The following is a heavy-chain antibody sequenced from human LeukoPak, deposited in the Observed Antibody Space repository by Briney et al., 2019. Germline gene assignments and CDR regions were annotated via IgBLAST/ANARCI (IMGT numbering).Heavy chain of an antibody. Sequence: GGSLRLSCAASGLTFSSHWMHWVRQAPGKGLVWVSRITNDGSSTTYADSVKGRFTISRDNAKNTLYLQMNSLRAEDTAVYYCAKGADNWNYNWFDPWGQGTLVTVSS. J-gene: IGHJ5*02. D-gene: IGHD1-7*01. CDR3: AKGADNWNYNWFDP. V-gene: IGHV3-74*01. CDR1: GLTFSSHW. CDR2: ITNDGSST.